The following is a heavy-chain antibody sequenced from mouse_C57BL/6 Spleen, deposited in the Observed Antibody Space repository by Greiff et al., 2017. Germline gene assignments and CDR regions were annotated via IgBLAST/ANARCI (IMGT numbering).Heavy chain of an antibody. Sequence: QVQLQQPGAELVKPGASVKLSCKASGYTFTSYWMQWVKQRPGQGLEWIGEIDPSDSYTNYNQKFKGKAALTVDTASSTAYMQLSSLTSGDSAVYYCAPRLGYGYWGQGTTLTVSS. CDR1: GYTFTSYW. CDR3: APRLGYGY. CDR2: IDPSDSYT. J-gene: IGHJ2*01. V-gene: IGHV1-50*01. D-gene: IGHD3-3*01.